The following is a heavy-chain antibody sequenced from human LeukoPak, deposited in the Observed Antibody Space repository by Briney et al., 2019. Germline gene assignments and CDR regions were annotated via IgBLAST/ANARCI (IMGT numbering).Heavy chain of an antibody. J-gene: IGHJ4*02. D-gene: IGHD2-21*02. CDR3: VREDTPATANY. CDR2: INPNSGGT. CDR1: GYTFTDYY. Sequence: ASVKVSCTASGYTFTDYYMHWVRQAPGQGLEWMGRINPNSGGTNYAQNFQGRVTMTRDTSISTAYMELSRLRSDDTAVYYCVREDTPATANYWGQGTLVTISS. V-gene: IGHV1-2*06.